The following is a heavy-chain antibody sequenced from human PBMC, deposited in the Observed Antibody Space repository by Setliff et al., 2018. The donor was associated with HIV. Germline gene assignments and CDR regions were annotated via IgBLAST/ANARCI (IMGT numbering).Heavy chain of an antibody. CDR2: MNPNSGNT. Sequence: ASVKVSCKASGYTFTSYDINWVRQATGQGLEWMGWMNPNSGNTGYAQNLQGRVTMTTDTSTSTAYMELRSLRSDDTAVYYCAGSRITMVRGAAYYYYMDVWGKGTTVTVSS. CDR1: GYTFTSYD. J-gene: IGHJ6*03. CDR3: AGSRITMVRGAAYYYYMDV. D-gene: IGHD3-10*01. V-gene: IGHV1-8*02.